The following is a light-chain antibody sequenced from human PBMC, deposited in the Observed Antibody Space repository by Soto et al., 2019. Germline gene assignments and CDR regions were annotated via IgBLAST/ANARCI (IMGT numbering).Light chain of an antibody. CDR2: GAS. CDR3: QQYGSSIN. J-gene: IGKJ5*01. CDR1: PSVSSSY. Sequence: IVLTQSPGTLSLCPGERATLSCRASPSVSSSYLAWYQQKPGQAPRLLIYGASSRATGIPDRFSGSGSGTDFTLTISSLEPEDFATYYCQQYGSSINFGQGTRLEIK. V-gene: IGKV3-20*01.